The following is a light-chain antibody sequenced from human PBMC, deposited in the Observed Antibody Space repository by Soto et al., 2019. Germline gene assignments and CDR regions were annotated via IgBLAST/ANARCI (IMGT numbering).Light chain of an antibody. CDR3: SSYSISTAYL. V-gene: IGLV2-14*03. CDR2: AVS. CDR1: SSDIGSYDH. Sequence: QSALAQPASVSGSPGQSITISCSGTSSDIGSYDHVAWYQQFPGKSPKLIIYAVSDRPSGVSYRFSGSKSGNTASLTISGLQAEDEADYFCSSYSISTAYLFGTGTKVTVL. J-gene: IGLJ1*01.